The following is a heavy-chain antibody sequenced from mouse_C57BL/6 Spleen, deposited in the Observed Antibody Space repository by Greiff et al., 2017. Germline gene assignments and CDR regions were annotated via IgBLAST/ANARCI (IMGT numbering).Heavy chain of an antibody. CDR3: ARITYSNYALYAMDY. Sequence: QVQLKQSGPELVKPGASVKFSCKASGYAFSSSWMNWVKQRPGKGLEWIGRIYPGNGDTNSNGKFKGKATLTADKASSTAYMQLSSLTSADSAVYVCARITYSNYALYAMDYWGQGTSVTVSS. J-gene: IGHJ4*01. CDR2: IYPGNGDT. D-gene: IGHD2-5*01. V-gene: IGHV1-82*01. CDR1: GYAFSSSW.